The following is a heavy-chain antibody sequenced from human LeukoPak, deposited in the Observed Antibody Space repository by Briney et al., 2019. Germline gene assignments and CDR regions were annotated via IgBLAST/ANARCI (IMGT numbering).Heavy chain of an antibody. V-gene: IGHV4-39*01. D-gene: IGHD6-19*01. CDR1: GGSIRSSYYY. CDR3: ARVKSVAGTAVAVDY. Sequence: SETLSLTCTVSGGSIRSSYYYWGWIRQPPGKGLEWIGSIYDSGSTYYNPSLKSRVTISVDTSKNQFSLKLNSVTAADTAVYYCARVKSVAGTAVAVDYWGQGTLVTVSS. CDR2: IYDSGST. J-gene: IGHJ4*02.